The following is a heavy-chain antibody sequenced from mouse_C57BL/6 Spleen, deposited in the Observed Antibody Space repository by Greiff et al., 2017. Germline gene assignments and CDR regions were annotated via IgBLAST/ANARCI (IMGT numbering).Heavy chain of an antibody. CDR1: GYTFTSYW. J-gene: IGHJ4*01. Sequence: QVQLQQPGAELVKPGASVKLSCKASGYTFTSYWMHWVKQRPGQGLEWIGMIHPNSGSTNYNEKFKSKATLTVDKSSSTAYMQLSSLTSEGAAVYYCARHGAQAGYYRGQRNSANVSS. D-gene: IGHD3-2*02. V-gene: IGHV1-64*01. CDR3: ARHGAQAGYY. CDR2: IHPNSGST.